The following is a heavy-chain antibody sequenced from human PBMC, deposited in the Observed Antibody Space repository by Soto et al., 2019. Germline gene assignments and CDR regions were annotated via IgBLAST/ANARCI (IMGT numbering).Heavy chain of an antibody. V-gene: IGHV5-51*01. Sequence: GESLKISCKGSGYSFTSYWIGWVRQMPGKGLEWMGIIYPGDSDTRYSPSFQGQVAISADKSISTAYLQWSSLKASDTAMYYCARTSAAGKYYYGMDVWGQGTTVTVSS. CDR2: IYPGDSDT. J-gene: IGHJ6*02. CDR3: ARTSAAGKYYYGMDV. D-gene: IGHD6-13*01. CDR1: GYSFTSYW.